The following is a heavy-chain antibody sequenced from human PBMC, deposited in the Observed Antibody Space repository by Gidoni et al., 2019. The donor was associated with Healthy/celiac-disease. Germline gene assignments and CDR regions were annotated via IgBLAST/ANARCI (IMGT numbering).Heavy chain of an antibody. Sequence: QVQLQESGPGLVKPSETLSLTCTVSGGSISSYYWSWIRQPPGKGLEWIGYIYYSGSTNYNPSLKSRVTISVDTSKNQFSLKLSSVTAADTAVYYCARHRGYGSGSYYFDYWGQGTLVTVSS. CDR1: GGSISSYY. V-gene: IGHV4-59*08. CDR2: IYYSGST. CDR3: ARHRGYGSGSYYFDY. D-gene: IGHD3-10*01. J-gene: IGHJ4*02.